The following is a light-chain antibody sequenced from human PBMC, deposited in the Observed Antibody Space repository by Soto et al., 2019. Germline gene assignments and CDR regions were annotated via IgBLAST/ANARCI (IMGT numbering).Light chain of an antibody. CDR3: QQSYRTTWT. J-gene: IGKJ1*01. V-gene: IGKV1-39*01. CDR1: QGISTY. CDR2: AAS. Sequence: DIQMTHSPSSLSASVGDRVTITCRASQGISTYLNWYQQKPRKAPTLLIYAASSLQSGVPSRFSGSGSGTDFTLTISSLQPEHSATYSCQQSYRTTWTFGQGTKVDIK.